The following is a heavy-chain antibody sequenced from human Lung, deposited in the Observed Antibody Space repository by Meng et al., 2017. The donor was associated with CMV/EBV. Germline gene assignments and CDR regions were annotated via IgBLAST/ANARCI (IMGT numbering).Heavy chain of an antibody. CDR2: IRHDGTNK. CDR3: AKDLLLFGGPNAYFDQ. CDR1: GFRFDDYG. D-gene: IGHD3-16*01. V-gene: IGHV3-30*02. Sequence: GGSXRLXCAASGFRFDDYGMHWVRQTPGKGLEWVAFIRHDGTNKFYGASVKGRFTISRDNSKSTVYLQMNRLRPEETALYYCAKDLLLFGGPNAYFDQWGQGTLVTVSS. J-gene: IGHJ4*02.